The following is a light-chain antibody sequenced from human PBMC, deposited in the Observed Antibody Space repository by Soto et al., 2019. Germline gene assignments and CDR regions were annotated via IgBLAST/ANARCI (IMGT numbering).Light chain of an antibody. CDR3: QQYNNRPPWT. CDR2: GAS. Sequence: DIEMTQSPSSLSASPGDRATITCRASQSISSYLDWYQQKPGKAPKLLIYGASTWATGIPSRFSGSGSGTEFTLTISSLQSEDFAAYYCQQYNNRPPWTFGQGTQVEIK. V-gene: IGKV3-15*01. CDR1: QSISSY. J-gene: IGKJ1*01.